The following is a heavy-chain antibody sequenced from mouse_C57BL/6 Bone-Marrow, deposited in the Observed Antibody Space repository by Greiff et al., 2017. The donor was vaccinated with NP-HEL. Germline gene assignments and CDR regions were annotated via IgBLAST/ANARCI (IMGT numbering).Heavy chain of an antibody. V-gene: IGHV1-22*01. J-gene: IGHJ4*01. CDR1: GYTFTDYN. D-gene: IGHD2-3*01. CDR3: ASYDGYYDYAMDY. Sequence: EVQLQQSGPELVKPGASVKMSCKASGYTFTDYNMHWVKQSHGKSLEWIGYINPNNGGTSYNQKFKGKATLTVNKSSSTAYMELRSLTSEDSAVYYCASYDGYYDYAMDYWGQGTSVTVSS. CDR2: INPNNGGT.